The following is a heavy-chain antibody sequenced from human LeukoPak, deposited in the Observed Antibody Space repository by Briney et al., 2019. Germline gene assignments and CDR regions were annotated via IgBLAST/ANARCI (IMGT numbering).Heavy chain of an antibody. Sequence: SETLSLTCTVSGGSISSSSSYWGWIRQPPGKGLEWIGFVYYTGSTNYSPSLKSRVTISVDTSKNQFSLKLSSVTAADTAVYYCATIAVAGHFDYWGQGTLVTVSS. D-gene: IGHD6-19*01. CDR2: VYYTGST. CDR1: GGSISSSSSY. CDR3: ATIAVAGHFDY. V-gene: IGHV4-61*05. J-gene: IGHJ4*02.